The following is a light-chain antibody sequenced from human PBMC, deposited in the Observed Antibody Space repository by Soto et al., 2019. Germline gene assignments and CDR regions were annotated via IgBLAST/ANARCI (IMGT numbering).Light chain of an antibody. V-gene: IGKV3-20*01. CDR3: QQYSTSPWT. Sequence: EIVLTQSPGTLTLSPGERATLSCRASQSVRSNYLAWYQQGPGQAPRLLIFAASSRATGIPERFSGSGSGTDFTLTISRLEPEDFAVYYCQQYSTSPWTFGQGTKVDIK. CDR1: QSVRSNY. CDR2: AAS. J-gene: IGKJ1*01.